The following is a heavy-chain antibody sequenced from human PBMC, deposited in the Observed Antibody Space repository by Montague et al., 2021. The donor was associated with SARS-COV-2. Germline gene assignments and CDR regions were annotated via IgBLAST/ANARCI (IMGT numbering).Heavy chain of an antibody. CDR1: GYSISSGYY. D-gene: IGHD3-22*01. J-gene: IGHJ5*02. Sequence: SETLSLTCTVSGYSISSGYYWGWIRQPPGKGLEWIGSIYHSGSTYYNPSLKSRVTLSVDTSKNQFSLKLSSVTAADTAVYYCARVRSITMVVVVITPMGRFDPWGQGTLVTVSS. CDR3: ARVRSITMVVVVITPMGRFDP. V-gene: IGHV4-38-2*02. CDR2: IYHSGST.